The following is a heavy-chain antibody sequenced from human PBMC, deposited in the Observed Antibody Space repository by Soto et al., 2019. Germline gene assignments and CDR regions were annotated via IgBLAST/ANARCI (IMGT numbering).Heavy chain of an antibody. CDR3: AADGITAAGNFDY. Sequence: SVKVSCKASGFTFTSSAVQWVRQARGQRLEWIGWIVVGSGNTNYAQKFQERVTITRDMSTSTAYMELSSLRSEDTAVYYCAADGITAAGNFDYWGQGTLVTVSS. CDR2: IVVGSGNT. CDR1: GFTFTSSA. V-gene: IGHV1-58*01. D-gene: IGHD6-13*01. J-gene: IGHJ4*02.